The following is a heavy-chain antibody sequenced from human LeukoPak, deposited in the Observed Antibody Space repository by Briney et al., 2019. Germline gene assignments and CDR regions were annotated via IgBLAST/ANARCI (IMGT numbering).Heavy chain of an antibody. J-gene: IGHJ4*02. CDR2: IYYSGST. V-gene: IGHV4-30-4*01. Sequence: SETLSLTCTVSGGSISSGDYYWSWIRQPPGKGLEWIGYIYYSGSTYYNPSLKSRVTISVDTSKNQFSLKLSSVTAADTAVYYCARESTAATPSFDSWGQGALVTVSS. CDR1: GGSISSGDYY. D-gene: IGHD4-17*01. CDR3: ARESTAATPSFDS.